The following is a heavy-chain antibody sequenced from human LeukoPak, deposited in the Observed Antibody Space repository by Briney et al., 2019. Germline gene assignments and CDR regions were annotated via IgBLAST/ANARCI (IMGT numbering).Heavy chain of an antibody. CDR2: IYYSGST. CDR1: GGSISSSSYY. J-gene: IGHJ5*02. CDR3: ARVSPYEPWFDP. V-gene: IGHV4-39*07. D-gene: IGHD3-3*01. Sequence: SETLSLTCTVSGGSISSSSYYWGWIRQPPGKGLEWIGSIYYSGSTNYNPSLKSRVTISVDTSKNQFSLKLSSVTAADTAVYYCARVSPYEPWFDPWGQGTLVTVSS.